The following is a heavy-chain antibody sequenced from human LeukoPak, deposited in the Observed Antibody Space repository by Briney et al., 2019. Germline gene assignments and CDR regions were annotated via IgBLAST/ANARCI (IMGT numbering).Heavy chain of an antibody. J-gene: IGHJ4*02. Sequence: GGSLRLSCAASGFTFSSYGMHWVRQAPGKGLEWVAVIWYDGSNKYYADSVKGRFTISRDNSKNTLYLQMNSLRAEDTAVYYCAKEWFGELFADYWGQGTLVTVSS. D-gene: IGHD3-10*01. CDR1: GFTFSSYG. CDR2: IWYDGSNK. V-gene: IGHV3-30*02. CDR3: AKEWFGELFADY.